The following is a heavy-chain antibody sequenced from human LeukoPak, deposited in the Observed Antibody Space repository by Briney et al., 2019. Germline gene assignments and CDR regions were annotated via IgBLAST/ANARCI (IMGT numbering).Heavy chain of an antibody. Sequence: SQTLSLTCTVSGGSISSGGYYWSWIRQHPGKGLEWIGYIYYSGSTYYNPSLKSRVTISVDTSKNQFSLKLSSVTAADTAVYYCARGRIGGEWFGEPYPDAIAFDIWGQGTMVTVSS. CDR1: GGSISSGGYY. V-gene: IGHV4-31*03. D-gene: IGHD3-10*01. CDR3: ARGRIGGEWFGEPYPDAIAFDI. CDR2: IYYSGST. J-gene: IGHJ3*02.